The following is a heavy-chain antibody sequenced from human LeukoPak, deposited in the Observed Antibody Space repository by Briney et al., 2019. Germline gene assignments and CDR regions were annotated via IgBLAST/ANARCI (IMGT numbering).Heavy chain of an antibody. J-gene: IGHJ3*02. CDR3: ATSLGADDAFDI. CDR2: IYSGGST. Sequence: PGGSLRLSCAASGFTFDGYAMHWVRQAPGKGLEWVSVIYSGGSTYYADSVKGRFTISRDNSKNTLYLQMNSLRAEDTAVYYCATSLGADDAFDIWGQGTMVTVSS. D-gene: IGHD1-26*01. V-gene: IGHV3-66*02. CDR1: GFTFDGYA.